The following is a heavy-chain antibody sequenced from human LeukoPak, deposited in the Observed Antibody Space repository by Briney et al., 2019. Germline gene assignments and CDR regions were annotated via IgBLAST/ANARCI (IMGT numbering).Heavy chain of an antibody. Sequence: PGGSLRLSCAAYGFTFSSYWMSWVHQAPGKGLEWVANIKQDGSEKYYVDSVKGRFTISRDNAKNSLSLQMNSLRAEDTAVYYCARDLYYDFWSGYYTDYWGQGTLVTVSS. V-gene: IGHV3-7*01. CDR2: IKQDGSEK. CDR3: ARDLYYDFWSGYYTDY. J-gene: IGHJ4*02. D-gene: IGHD3-3*01. CDR1: GFTFSSYW.